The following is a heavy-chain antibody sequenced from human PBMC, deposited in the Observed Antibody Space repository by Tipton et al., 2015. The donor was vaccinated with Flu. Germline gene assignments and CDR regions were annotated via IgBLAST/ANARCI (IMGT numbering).Heavy chain of an antibody. J-gene: IGHJ6*03. V-gene: IGHV4-59*01. CDR3: ARVRYYYYMDV. Sequence: TLSLTCTVSGGSISSYYWSWIRQPPGKGLEWIGYIYYSGSTNYNPSLKSRVTISVDTSKNQFSLKLSSVTAADTAVYYCARVRYYYYMDVWGKGTTVTVSS. CDR2: IYYSGST. CDR1: GGSISSYY.